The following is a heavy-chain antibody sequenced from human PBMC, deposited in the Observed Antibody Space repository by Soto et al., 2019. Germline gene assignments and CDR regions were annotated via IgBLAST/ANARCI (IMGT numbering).Heavy chain of an antibody. CDR1: GFTFSSYS. Sequence: GGSLRLSCAASGFTFSSYSMNWVRQAPGKGLEWVSSISSSSSYIYYADSVKGRFTISRDNAKNSLYLQMNSLRAEDTAVYYCARDPTDYDILTGYYNGSDYWGQGTLVTVSS. D-gene: IGHD3-9*01. CDR3: ARDPTDYDILTGYYNGSDY. J-gene: IGHJ4*02. V-gene: IGHV3-21*01. CDR2: ISSSSSYI.